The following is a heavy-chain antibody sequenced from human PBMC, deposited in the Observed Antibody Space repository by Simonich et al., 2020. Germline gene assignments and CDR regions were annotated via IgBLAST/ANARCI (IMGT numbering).Heavy chain of an antibody. CDR3: ARASRGTWWYYYFDY. D-gene: IGHD2-15*01. J-gene: IGHJ4*02. CDR1: GYTFTSYG. Sequence: QVQLVQSGAEVKKPGASVKVSCKASGYTFTSYGISWVRQAPGQGREWMGWSSAYNGNTNYAQKLKGRVTMTTDTSTSTAYMGLRSLRSDDTAVYYCARASRGTWWYYYFDYWGQGTLVTVSS. V-gene: IGHV1-18*01. CDR2: SSAYNGNT.